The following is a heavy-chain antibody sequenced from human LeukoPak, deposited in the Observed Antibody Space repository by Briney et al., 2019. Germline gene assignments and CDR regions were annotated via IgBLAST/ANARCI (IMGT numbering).Heavy chain of an antibody. J-gene: IGHJ1*01. CDR2: ISGSGSSI. V-gene: IGHV3-23*01. D-gene: IGHD3-3*01. Sequence: PGGSLRLSCAASGFTFSNYAVNWIRQAPGKGLKWVSVISGSGSSIYYTDSVKGRFTISRDNSKNTLYLQMNSLRAEETAVYYCAMGATSWSGYSFPKIFQHWGRGTLVTVSS. CDR1: GFTFSNYA. CDR3: AMGATSWSGYSFPKIFQH.